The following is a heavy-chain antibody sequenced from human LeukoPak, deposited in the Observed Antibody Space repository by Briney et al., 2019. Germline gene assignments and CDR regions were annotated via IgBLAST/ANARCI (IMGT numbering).Heavy chain of an antibody. V-gene: IGHV1-2*06. D-gene: IGHD2-21*02. J-gene: IGHJ4*02. Sequence: ASVTVSCTASGYTFTGYYVHWVRQAPGQGLEWMGRINPNSGDTNYAQKFQGRVTMTRDTPISTAYMELSRLRSDDTAVYYCARDYCGGDCFPDYWGQGTLVTVSS. CDR2: INPNSGDT. CDR3: ARDYCGGDCFPDY. CDR1: GYTFTGYY.